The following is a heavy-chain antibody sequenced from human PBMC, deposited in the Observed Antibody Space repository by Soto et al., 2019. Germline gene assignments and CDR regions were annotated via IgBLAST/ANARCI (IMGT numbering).Heavy chain of an antibody. Sequence: GGSLRLSCAASGFTFSDHYMDWVRQAPGKGLEWVGRTRNKANSYTTEYAASVKGRFTISRDDSKNSLYLQMNSLKTEDTAVYYCAREAPTSYGDYDDAFDIWGQGTMVTVSS. CDR1: GFTFSDHY. D-gene: IGHD4-17*01. CDR3: AREAPTSYGDYDDAFDI. J-gene: IGHJ3*02. V-gene: IGHV3-72*01. CDR2: TRNKANSYTT.